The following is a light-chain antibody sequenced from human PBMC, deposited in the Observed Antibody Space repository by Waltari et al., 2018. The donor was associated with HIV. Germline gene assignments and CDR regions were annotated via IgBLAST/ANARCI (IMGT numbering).Light chain of an antibody. CDR2: GNN. CDR3: QSYDSSLSGSGVV. J-gene: IGLJ2*01. V-gene: IGLV1-40*01. CDR1: SPNIGAGYD. Sequence: QFVLTPPPSVSGAPGQRVTLSCTGTSPNIGAGYDVHWYQQIPGRAPKLLIYGNNNRPSGVPDRFSGSKSGTSASLAITGLQAEDEADYYCQSYDSSLSGSGVVFGGG.